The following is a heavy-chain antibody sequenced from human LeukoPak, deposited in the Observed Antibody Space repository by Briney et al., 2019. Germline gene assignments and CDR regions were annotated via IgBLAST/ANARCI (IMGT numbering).Heavy chain of an antibody. D-gene: IGHD3-16*02. Sequence: GGSLRLSCAASGFTFSGSALHWVRQASGKGLEWVGRIRSKANSYATAYAASVKGRFTISRDDSKNTAYLQMNSLKTEDTAVYYCTRQYDYVWGSYRYNSFDYWGQGTLVTVSS. V-gene: IGHV3-73*01. CDR3: TRQYDYVWGSYRYNSFDY. CDR1: GFTFSGSA. CDR2: IRSKANSYAT. J-gene: IGHJ4*02.